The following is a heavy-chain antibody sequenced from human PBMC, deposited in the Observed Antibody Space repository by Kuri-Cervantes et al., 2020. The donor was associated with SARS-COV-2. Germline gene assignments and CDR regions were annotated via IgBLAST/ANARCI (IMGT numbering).Heavy chain of an antibody. V-gene: IGHV1-69*10. CDR3: ARLQPEINYYDSSGYYNWFDP. Sequence: SVKVSCKASGGTFSSYAISWVRQAPGQGLEWMGGIIPILGIANYAQKFQGRVTITADTSASTAYMELSSLRSEDTAVYYCARLQPEINYYDSSGYYNWFDPWGQGTLVTVSS. D-gene: IGHD3-22*01. J-gene: IGHJ5*02. CDR2: IIPILGIA. CDR1: GGTFSSYA.